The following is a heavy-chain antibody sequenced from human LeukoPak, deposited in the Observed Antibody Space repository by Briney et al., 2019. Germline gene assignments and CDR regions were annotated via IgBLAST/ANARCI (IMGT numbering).Heavy chain of an antibody. V-gene: IGHV4-31*03. J-gene: IGHJ4*02. D-gene: IGHD3-22*01. Sequence: PSETLSLTRTVSGASISSGGYCWSWIRQHPGKGLEWIGYIYYSGSTYYNPSLKSRVTISVDTSKNQVSLKLSSVTAADTAVYYCARDRADYYYYDSSGTSWGQGTLVTVSS. CDR2: IYYSGST. CDR3: ARDRADYYYYDSSGTS. CDR1: GASISSGGYC.